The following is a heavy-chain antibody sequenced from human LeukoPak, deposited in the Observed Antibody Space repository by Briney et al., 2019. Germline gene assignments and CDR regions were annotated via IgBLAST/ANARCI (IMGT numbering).Heavy chain of an antibody. Sequence: SETLSLTCTVSGGSISSYYWSWIRQPPGKGLEWIGYIYYSGSTNYNPSLKSRVTISVDTSKNQFSLKLSSVTAADTAVYYCAREGGGTRYYDSSGYFDHWGQGTLVTVSS. V-gene: IGHV4-59*01. CDR3: AREGGGTRYYDSSGYFDH. J-gene: IGHJ4*02. CDR2: IYYSGST. CDR1: GGSISSYY. D-gene: IGHD3-22*01.